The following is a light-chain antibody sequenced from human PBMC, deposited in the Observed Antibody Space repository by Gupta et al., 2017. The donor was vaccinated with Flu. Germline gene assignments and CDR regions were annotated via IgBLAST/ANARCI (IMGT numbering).Light chain of an antibody. CDR2: GAS. CDR3: QQYGSSLPYT. Sequence: EIVLTQSPGPLSLSPGERATLSCRASQSVSSSYFAWYQQKPGQAPRLLIYGASSRDTGIPDRFSGSGYGTDFTLTISRREPEDFAVYYCQQYGSSLPYTFGQGTKMEIK. CDR1: QSVSSSY. J-gene: IGKJ2*01. V-gene: IGKV3-20*01.